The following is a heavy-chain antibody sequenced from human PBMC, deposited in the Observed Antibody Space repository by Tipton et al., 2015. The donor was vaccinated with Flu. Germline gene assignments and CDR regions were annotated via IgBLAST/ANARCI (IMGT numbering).Heavy chain of an antibody. CDR1: GGSITTYY. J-gene: IGHJ3*02. CDR3: ARRDYDILTGSRAFDI. CDR2: IYDSGST. Sequence: TLSLTCTVSGGSITTYYWSWIRQSPGKGLEWIGYIYDSGSTNYNPPLKSRVTISVDTSKNQFSLKLTSVTAADTAVYYCARRDYDILTGSRAFDIWGQGTMVTVSP. D-gene: IGHD3-9*01. V-gene: IGHV4-59*08.